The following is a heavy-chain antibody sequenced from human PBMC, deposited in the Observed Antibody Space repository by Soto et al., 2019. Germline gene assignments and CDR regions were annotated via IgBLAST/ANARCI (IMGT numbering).Heavy chain of an antibody. CDR2: IKSKTDGGTT. D-gene: IGHD3-3*01. J-gene: IGHJ5*02. V-gene: IGHV3-15*01. CDR3: TTDFRSDPGWFDP. CDR1: GFTFSNAW. Sequence: PGGSLRLSCAASGFTFSNAWMSWVRQAPGKGLEWVGRIKSKTDGGTTDYAAPVKGRFTISRDDSKNTLYLQMNSLKTEDTAVYYCTTDFRSDPGWFDPWGQGTLVTVSS.